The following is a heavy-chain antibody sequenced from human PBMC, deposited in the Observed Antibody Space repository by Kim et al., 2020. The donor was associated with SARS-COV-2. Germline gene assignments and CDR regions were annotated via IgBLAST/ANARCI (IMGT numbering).Heavy chain of an antibody. V-gene: IGHV1-46*01. CDR1: GYTFTSYY. D-gene: IGHD5-18*01. CDR3: ARDHAPRGYSYGEMVRDGMDV. Sequence: ASVKVSCKASGYTFTSYYMHWVRQAPGQGLEWMGIINPSGGSTSYAQKFQGRVTMTRDTSTSTVYMELSSLRSEDTAVYYCARDHAPRGYSYGEMVRDGMDVWGQGTTVTVSS. CDR2: INPSGGST. J-gene: IGHJ6*02.